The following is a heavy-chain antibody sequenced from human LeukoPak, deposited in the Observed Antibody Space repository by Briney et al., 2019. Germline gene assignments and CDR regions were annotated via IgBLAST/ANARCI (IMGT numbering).Heavy chain of an antibody. J-gene: IGHJ4*02. D-gene: IGHD2-2*01. CDR1: GFTLSSYW. CDR2: IKQDGSEK. V-gene: IGHV3-7*03. CDR3: ARDFICSSTSCNGY. Sequence: GGSLRLSCAASGFTLSSYWMSWVRQAPGKGREWVANIKQDGSEKYYVDSVKGRFTISRDNAKNSLYLQMNSLRAEDTAVYYCARDFICSSTSCNGYWGQGTLVTVSS.